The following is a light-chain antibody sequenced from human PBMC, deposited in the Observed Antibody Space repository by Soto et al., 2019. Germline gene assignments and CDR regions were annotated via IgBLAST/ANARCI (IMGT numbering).Light chain of an antibody. CDR1: QSVSSN. J-gene: IGKJ3*01. CDR3: QQYNNLPFT. V-gene: IGKV3-15*01. CDR2: GAS. Sequence: EIVMTQSPATLSVSPGERATLSCRASQSVSSNLAWYQKKPGQAPRLLIYGASTRAAGIPARFSGRGSGTQFTLTISSLQSEDFAVYYCQQYNNLPFTSGPGTKVDIK.